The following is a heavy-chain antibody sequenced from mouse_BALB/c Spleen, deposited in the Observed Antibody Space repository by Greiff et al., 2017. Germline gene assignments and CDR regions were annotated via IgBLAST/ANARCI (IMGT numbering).Heavy chain of an antibody. V-gene: IGHV5-17*02. D-gene: IGHD4-1*01. CDR2: ISSGSSTI. J-gene: IGHJ4*01. CDR1: GFTFSSFG. Sequence: EVQRVESGGGLVQPGGSRKLSCAASGFTFSSFGMHWVRQAPEKGLEWVAYISSGSSTIYYADTVKGRFTISRDNPKNTLSLQMTSLRSEDTAMYYCARSGLGLYYAMDYWGQGTSVTVSS. CDR3: ARSGLGLYYAMDY.